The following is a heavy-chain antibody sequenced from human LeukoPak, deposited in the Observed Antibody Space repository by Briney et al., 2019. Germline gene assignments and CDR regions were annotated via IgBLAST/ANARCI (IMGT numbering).Heavy chain of an antibody. V-gene: IGHV1-18*01. CDR1: GYTFTSYG. D-gene: IGHD3-16*02. CDR2: ISAYNGNT. CDR3: ARDVGVWGSYRFFPFDY. Sequence: ASVKVSCKASGYTFTSYGISWVRQAPGQGLEWMGWISAYNGNTNYAQELQGRVTITTDTSTSTAYMELRSLRSDDTAVYYCARDVGVWGSYRFFPFDYWGQGTLVTVSS. J-gene: IGHJ4*02.